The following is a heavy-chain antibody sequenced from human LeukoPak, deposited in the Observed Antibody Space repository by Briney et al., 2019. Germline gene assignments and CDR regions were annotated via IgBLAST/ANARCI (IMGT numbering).Heavy chain of an antibody. J-gene: IGHJ4*02. CDR3: ARASYYYGSGIDY. CDR1: GGSISSGSYY. V-gene: IGHV4-61*02. D-gene: IGHD3-10*01. Sequence: SQTLSLTCTVSGGSISSGSYYWSWIRQPAGKGLEWIGRIYTSGSTNYNPSLKSRVTISVDTSKNQFSLKLSSVTAADTAVYYCARASYYYGSGIDYWGQGTLVTVSS. CDR2: IYTSGST.